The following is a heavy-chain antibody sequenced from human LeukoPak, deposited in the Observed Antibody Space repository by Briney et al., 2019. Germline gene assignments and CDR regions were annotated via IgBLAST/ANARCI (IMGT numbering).Heavy chain of an antibody. CDR3: ARDRAGVFDY. J-gene: IGHJ4*02. Sequence: GGSLRLSCAASGFTVSINYMSWVRQAPGKGLRWVSIIYSGGSTYYADSVKGRFTISRDNSKNTLYLQMNSLRVEDTAVYYCARDRAGVFDYWGQGTLVTVSS. CDR1: GFTVSINY. D-gene: IGHD6-13*01. CDR2: IYSGGST. V-gene: IGHV3-66*01.